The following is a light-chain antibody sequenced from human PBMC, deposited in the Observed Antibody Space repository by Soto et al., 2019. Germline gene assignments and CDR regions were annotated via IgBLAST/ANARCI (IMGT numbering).Light chain of an antibody. J-gene: IGLJ7*01. V-gene: IGLV2-8*01. Sequence: QSVLTQPPSASGSPGQSVTISCTGTSSDVGFDNYVSWYQQHPGKAPKLMIYEVNKRPSGVPYRFSGSKSGNTASLTVSGLQAEDEADYHCSSYAGRNTFVFGTGTQLTVL. CDR1: SSDVGFDNY. CDR2: EVN. CDR3: SSYAGRNTFV.